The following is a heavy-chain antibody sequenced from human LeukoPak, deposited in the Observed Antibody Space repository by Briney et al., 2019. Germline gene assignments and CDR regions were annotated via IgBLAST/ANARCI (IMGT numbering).Heavy chain of an antibody. V-gene: IGHV5-51*01. CDR1: GYSFTTNW. J-gene: IGHJ4*02. CDR3: ARQGSGYYQDY. Sequence: GESLKISCKGFGYSFTTNWIGWVRQMPGKGLEWMGIIFPSDSDTRYSPSFQGQVTISADKSTSTAYLQWTSLKASDTAMYYCARQGSGYYQDYWGQGTLVTVSS. D-gene: IGHD5-12*01. CDR2: IFPSDSDT.